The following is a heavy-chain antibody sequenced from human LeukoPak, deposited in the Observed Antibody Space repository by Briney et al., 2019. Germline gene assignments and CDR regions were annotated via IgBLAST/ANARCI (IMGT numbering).Heavy chain of an antibody. Sequence: GGSLKLSCSASGFPFSSYAMHWVRQAPGKGLEYVSAISDSGGSTYYADPVKGRFTISRDNLSSLRAEDTAVYQEHAVLSNFCVRGYSFGPYGMDVWGQGTTVTVSS. CDR3: VRGYSFGPYGMDV. J-gene: IGHJ6*02. V-gene: IGHV3-64*03. D-gene: IGHD2-15*01. CDR1: GFPFSSYA. CDR2: ISDSGGST.